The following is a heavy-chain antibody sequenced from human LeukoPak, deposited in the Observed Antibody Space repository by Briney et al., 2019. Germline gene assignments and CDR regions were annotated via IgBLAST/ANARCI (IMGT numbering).Heavy chain of an antibody. CDR3: ARRYSNSFDY. D-gene: IGHD4-11*01. J-gene: IGHJ4*02. CDR2: INSDGSEG. V-gene: IGHV3-7*03. Sequence: GGSLRLSCAVSGFTFSGFWMSWSRQAPGKGLEWVASINSDGSEGYYADVVKGRFTISRDNAKNSLYLQINSLRAEDTAVYYCARRYSNSFDYWGQGTLVTVSS. CDR1: GFTFSGFW.